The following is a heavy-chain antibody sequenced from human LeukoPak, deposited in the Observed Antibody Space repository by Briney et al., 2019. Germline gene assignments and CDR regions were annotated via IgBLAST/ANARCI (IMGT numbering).Heavy chain of an antibody. Sequence: GASVKVSCKASGYTFTSYGISWVRQAPGQGLEWMGWISAYNGNTNYAQKLQGRVTMTTDTSTSTAYMELRSLRSDDTAVYYWARVGAYCGGDCYSKVHAFDIWGQGTMVTVSS. D-gene: IGHD2-21*01. J-gene: IGHJ3*02. CDR1: GYTFTSYG. CDR3: ARVGAYCGGDCYSKVHAFDI. CDR2: ISAYNGNT. V-gene: IGHV1-18*01.